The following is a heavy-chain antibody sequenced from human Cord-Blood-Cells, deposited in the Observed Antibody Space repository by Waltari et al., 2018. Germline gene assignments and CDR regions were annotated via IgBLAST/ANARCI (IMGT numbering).Heavy chain of an antibody. CDR3: ARDKAGYSSSWYYYYGMDV. CDR1: GYTFTGYY. CDR2: INPNSGGT. J-gene: IGHJ6*02. D-gene: IGHD6-13*01. Sequence: QVQLVQSGAEVKKPGASVKVSCKASGYTFTGYYMHWVRQAPGQGLEWMGWINPNSGGTNYAQKFQGWVTMTRDTSISTAYMELSRLRSDDTAVYYCARDKAGYSSSWYYYYGMDVWGQGTTVTVSS. V-gene: IGHV1-2*04.